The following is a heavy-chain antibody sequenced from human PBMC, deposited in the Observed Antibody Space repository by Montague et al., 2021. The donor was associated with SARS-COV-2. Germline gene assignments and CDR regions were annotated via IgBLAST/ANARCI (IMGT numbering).Heavy chain of an antibody. Sequence: SLRLSCAASGFTFSSYSMNWVRQAPGKGLEWVSSISSSSSYIYYADSVKGRFTISRDDSENTLYLQMNSLRAEDTGVYYCAKGQQLESILDYWGQGTLVTVSS. CDR3: AKGQQLESILDY. D-gene: IGHD3-3*01. V-gene: IGHV3-21*01. CDR1: GFTFSSYS. CDR2: ISSSSSYI. J-gene: IGHJ4*02.